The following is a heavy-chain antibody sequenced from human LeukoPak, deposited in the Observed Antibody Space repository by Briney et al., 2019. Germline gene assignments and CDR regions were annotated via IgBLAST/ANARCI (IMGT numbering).Heavy chain of an antibody. J-gene: IGHJ6*03. D-gene: IGHD5-18*01. V-gene: IGHV3-11*04. CDR3: ARDWAYSHGPSGYYYMDV. Sequence: PGGSLRLSCAASGFTFSDYYMTWIRQAPGEGLEWVSYISSSGSTTYYADSVKGRFTISRDNTKNSLYLQMNSLRAEDTAVYYCARDWAYSHGPSGYYYMDVWGKGTTVTVSS. CDR1: GFTFSDYY. CDR2: ISSSGSTT.